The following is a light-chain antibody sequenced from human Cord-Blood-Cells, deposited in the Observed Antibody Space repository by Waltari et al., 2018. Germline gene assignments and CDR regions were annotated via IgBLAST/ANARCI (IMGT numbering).Light chain of an antibody. CDR3: MQALQTPPT. CDR1: QSLLHSNGYNY. CDR2: LGS. Sequence: IVMTQSPLSLPVTPGEPASISCMSSQSLLHSNGYNYLDWYLQKPGQSPQLLIYLGSNRASGVPDRFSGSGSGTDFTLKISRVEAEDVGVYYCMQALQTPPTFGQGTKVEIK. J-gene: IGKJ1*01. V-gene: IGKV2-28*01.